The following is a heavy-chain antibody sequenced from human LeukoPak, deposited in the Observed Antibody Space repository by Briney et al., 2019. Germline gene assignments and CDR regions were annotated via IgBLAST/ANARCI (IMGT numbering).Heavy chain of an antibody. V-gene: IGHV4-4*07. J-gene: IGHJ5*02. CDR2: IYTSRST. CDR1: GGSISSYY. Sequence: PSETLSLTCTVSGGSISSYYWSWIRHPPGKGLERIGRIYTSRSTNYNPSLKSRVTISVDKSKNQFSLKLSSVTAADTAVYYCARDLVYCSGGSCYSNNWFDPWGQGTLVTVSS. D-gene: IGHD2-15*01. CDR3: ARDLVYCSGGSCYSNNWFDP.